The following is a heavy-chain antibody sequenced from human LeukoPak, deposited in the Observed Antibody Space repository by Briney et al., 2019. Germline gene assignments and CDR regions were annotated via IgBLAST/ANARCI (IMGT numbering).Heavy chain of an antibody. CDR1: GFTFSSYN. V-gene: IGHV3-21*01. CDR3: ARAKRNGFDI. J-gene: IGHJ3*02. Sequence: GGSLRLSCAASGFTFSSYNMNWVRQAPGKGLDWVSSISTTSSYVSYTDSVKGRFTISRDNAKNSLYLQMNSLRVEDTAVYYCARAKRNGFDIWGQGTMVTVSS. CDR2: ISTTSSYV.